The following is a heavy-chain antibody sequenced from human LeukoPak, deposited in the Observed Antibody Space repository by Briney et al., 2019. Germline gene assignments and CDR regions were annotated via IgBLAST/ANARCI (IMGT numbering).Heavy chain of an antibody. D-gene: IGHD6-19*01. V-gene: IGHV4-39*01. CDR2: IYYSGST. CDR1: GGSISSSSYY. CDR3: VRRPGIAVSGLYYYYYMDV. J-gene: IGHJ6*03. Sequence: SETLSLTCTVSGGSISSSSYYWGWIRQPPGKGLEWIGSIYYSGSTYYNPSLKSRVTISVDTSKNQFSLKLSSVTAADTAVYYCVRRPGIAVSGLYYYYYMDVWGKGTTVTVSS.